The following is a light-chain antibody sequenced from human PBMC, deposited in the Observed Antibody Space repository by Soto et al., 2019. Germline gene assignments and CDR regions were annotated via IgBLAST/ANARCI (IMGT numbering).Light chain of an antibody. J-gene: IGKJ4*01. Sequence: DIQMTQSPSSLSASVGDRVTITCRASQGIRNLLVWYQQKPEKAPKSLIYGTSNLESGVPSRFSGSGSGTDYTLTISSLQPEDFATYYCQQANSFPLTFGRGNKVDIK. CDR3: QQANSFPLT. V-gene: IGKV1-12*01. CDR1: QGIRNL. CDR2: GTS.